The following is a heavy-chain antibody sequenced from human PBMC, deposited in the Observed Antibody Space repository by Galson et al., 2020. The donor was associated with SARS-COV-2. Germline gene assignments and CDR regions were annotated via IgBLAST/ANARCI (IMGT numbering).Heavy chain of an antibody. CDR2: IYPGDSDT. V-gene: IGHV5-51*01. D-gene: IGHD4-17*01. CDR3: ARQINYGGNPIEYFQH. Sequence: GESLKISCKGSGYSFTSYWIGWVRQMPGKGLEWMGIIYPGDSDTRYSPSFQGQVTISADKSISTAYLQWSSLMASDTAMYYCARQINYGGNPIEYFQHWGQGTLVTVSS. CDR1: GYSFTSYW. J-gene: IGHJ1*01.